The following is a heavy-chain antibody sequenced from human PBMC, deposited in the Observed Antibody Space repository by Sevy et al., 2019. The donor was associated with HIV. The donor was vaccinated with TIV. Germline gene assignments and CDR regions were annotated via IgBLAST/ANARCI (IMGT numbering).Heavy chain of an antibody. CDR2: FDPENGET. CDR1: GYTLSELP. D-gene: IGHD3-3*01. Sequence: ASVKVSCKVSGYTLSELPMHWVRQAPGKGLEWLGGFDPENGETIYAQKFQGRVTMTEDTSTDTANMELSRLSSEDTAVYYCATLDFWSDHPFYGTDVWGQGTTVTVSS. J-gene: IGHJ6*02. CDR3: ATLDFWSDHPFYGTDV. V-gene: IGHV1-24*01.